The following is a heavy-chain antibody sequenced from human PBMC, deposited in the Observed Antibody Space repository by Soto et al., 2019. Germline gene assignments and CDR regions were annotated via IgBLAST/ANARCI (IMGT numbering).Heavy chain of an antibody. Sequence: PSETLSLTCTVSGGSISSSSYYWGWIRQPPGKGLEWIGSIYYSGSTYYNPSLKSRVTISVDTSKNQFSLKLSSVTAADTAVYYCARHVPYITMIVVGAWYFDYWGQGTLVTVSS. CDR3: ARHVPYITMIVVGAWYFDY. CDR1: GGSISSSSYY. CDR2: IYYSGST. D-gene: IGHD3-22*01. V-gene: IGHV4-39*01. J-gene: IGHJ4*02.